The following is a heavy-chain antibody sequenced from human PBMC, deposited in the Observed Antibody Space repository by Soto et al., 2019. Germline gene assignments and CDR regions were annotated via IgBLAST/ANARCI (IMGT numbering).Heavy chain of an antibody. CDR2: ITPSTGNT. J-gene: IGHJ5*02. CDR1: GYPFVDFA. V-gene: IGHV1-18*01. D-gene: IGHD3-22*01. CDR3: ARLQVNYSDSSVYSFSDL. Sequence: QIQLVQSGAELKKPGASVQVSCKAFGYPFVDFAFNWIRQAPGQGPEWIGWITPSTGNTNYAQKLQGRLTLTTDTSTRTAHMQLRGLRSDDTAMYYCARLQVNYSDSSVYSFSDLWGQGTQVTVSS.